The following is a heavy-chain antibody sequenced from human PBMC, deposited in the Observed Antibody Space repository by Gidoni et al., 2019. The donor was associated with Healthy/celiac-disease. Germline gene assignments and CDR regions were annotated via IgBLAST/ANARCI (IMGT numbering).Heavy chain of an antibody. CDR1: GFTFSSYA. Sequence: EVQLLESGGGLVQPGGSLRLSFVASGFTFSSYAMSWVRQAPGKGLEWVSGITGTGSGGSTYYADSVKGRFTISRDNSKSTLYLQMNSLRAEDTAVYYCAKDIIATGDADYWGQGTLVTVSS. CDR2: ITGTGSGGST. D-gene: IGHD7-27*01. V-gene: IGHV3-23*01. J-gene: IGHJ4*02. CDR3: AKDIIATGDADY.